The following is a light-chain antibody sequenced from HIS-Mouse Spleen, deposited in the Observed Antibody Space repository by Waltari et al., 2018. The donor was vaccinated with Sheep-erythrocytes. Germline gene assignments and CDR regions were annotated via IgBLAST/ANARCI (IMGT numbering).Light chain of an antibody. J-gene: IGLJ3*02. CDR2: EAS. V-gene: IGLV2-8*01. CDR3: SSYAGSNNWV. Sequence: QSALTQPPSASGSPGQSVTISCTGTSSDAGGYNYVSWYQQHPGKAPKLIIYEASKRPSGAPVLFLASKSGNTASRTASGLQGEDEADYYCSSYAGSNNWVFGGGTKLTVL. CDR1: SSDAGGYNY.